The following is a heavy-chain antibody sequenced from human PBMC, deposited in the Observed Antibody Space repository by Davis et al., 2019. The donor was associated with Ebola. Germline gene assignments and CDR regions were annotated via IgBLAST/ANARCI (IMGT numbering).Heavy chain of an antibody. D-gene: IGHD3-10*01. J-gene: IGHJ4*02. CDR3: TRASNLRSPDY. V-gene: IGHV4-34*12. Sequence: MPSETLSLTCAVYGGSLSGYFWSWIRQSPGEGLEWLGEAFHGGSTKYNPSLKSRVAISLDTSKSQFSLTLHSLTAADSAIYFCTRASNLRSPDYWGQGTPVTVSS. CDR2: AFHGGST. CDR1: GGSLSGYF.